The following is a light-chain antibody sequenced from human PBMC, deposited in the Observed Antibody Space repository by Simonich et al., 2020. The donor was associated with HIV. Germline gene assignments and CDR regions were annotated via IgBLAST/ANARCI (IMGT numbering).Light chain of an antibody. CDR1: QSISSY. J-gene: IGKJ4*01. V-gene: IGKV1-39*01. CDR3: QQSFTTPLT. CDR2: AAS. Sequence: DIQMTQSPSSLSASVGDRVTITCRESQSISSYLNWYQQKPGKAPKLLIYAASSLQSGVPSRFSGSGSGTAFTLTISSLQPEDFATYYCQQSFTTPLTFGGGTRVEIK.